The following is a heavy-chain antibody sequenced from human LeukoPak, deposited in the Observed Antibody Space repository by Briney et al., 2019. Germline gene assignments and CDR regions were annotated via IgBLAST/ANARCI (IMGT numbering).Heavy chain of an antibody. CDR3: ARDLARPHCGGDCRGSTPEYFQH. J-gene: IGHJ1*01. D-gene: IGHD2-21*02. CDR2: IIPILGTA. CDR1: GGTFSSYA. V-gene: IGHV1-69*01. Sequence: SVKVSCKASGGTFSSYAISWVRQAPGQGLEWMGGIIPILGTANYAQKFQGRVTITADESTSTAYMELSSLRSEDTAVYYCARDLARPHCGGDCRGSTPEYFQHWGQGTLVTVSS.